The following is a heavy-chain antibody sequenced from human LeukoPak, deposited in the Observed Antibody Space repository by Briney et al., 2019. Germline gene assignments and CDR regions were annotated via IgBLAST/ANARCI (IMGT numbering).Heavy chain of an antibody. V-gene: IGHV4-59*01. D-gene: IGHD3-16*01. CDR2: IHYSGST. CDR3: ARGWGYLDF. CDR1: GGSISSYY. J-gene: IGHJ4*02. Sequence: PSETLSLTCTVSGGSISSYYWIWIRQPPGKGLEWIGYIHYSGSTNYNPSLKSRVTISVDTSKNQFSLRLSSVTAADTAVYYCARGWGYLDFWGQGTLLTVSS.